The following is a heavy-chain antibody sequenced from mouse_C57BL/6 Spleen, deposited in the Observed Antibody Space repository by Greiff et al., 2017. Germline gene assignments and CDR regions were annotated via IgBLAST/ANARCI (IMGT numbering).Heavy chain of an antibody. Sequence: QVQLQQPGAELVKPGASVKLSCKASGYTFTSYWMQWVKQRPGQGLEWIGEIDPSDSYTNYNQKFKGKATLTVDTSSSTAYMQLSSLTSEDSAVYYWARDYGSRAWFAYWGQGTLVTVSA. CDR2: IDPSDSYT. D-gene: IGHD1-1*01. V-gene: IGHV1-50*01. CDR1: GYTFTSYW. J-gene: IGHJ3*01. CDR3: ARDYGSRAWFAY.